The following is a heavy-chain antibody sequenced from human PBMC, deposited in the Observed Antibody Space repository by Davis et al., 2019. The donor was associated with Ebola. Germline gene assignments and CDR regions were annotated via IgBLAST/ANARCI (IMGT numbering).Heavy chain of an antibody. J-gene: IGHJ5*02. CDR3: ASVSRKYCTDPGCLA. CDR1: GFTFSNYW. V-gene: IGHV3-7*03. CDR2: IRQDGSDK. Sequence: GGSLRLSCAASGFTFSNYWMNWVRQSPGKGLECVANIRQDGSDKYYLDSVKGRFTMSRDNAKNSLYLQMTNLRDEDTAVYYCASVSRKYCTDPGCLAWGQGTLVTVSS. D-gene: IGHD2-8*01.